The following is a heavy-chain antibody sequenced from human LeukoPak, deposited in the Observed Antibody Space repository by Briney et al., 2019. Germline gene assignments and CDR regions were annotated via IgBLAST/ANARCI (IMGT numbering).Heavy chain of an antibody. D-gene: IGHD2-2*01. J-gene: IGHJ5*02. CDR1: GFTFNYYA. CDR3: VACSSASCYGDRFDP. CDR2: ISADGST. V-gene: IGHV3-23*01. Sequence: PGGSLRLSCASSGFTFNYYAMTWVRQAPGKGLEWVSSISADGSTYYADSVKGRFTISRDNSRDTFFLEMNSLRAEDTALYYCVACSSASCYGDRFDPWGQGTLVIVSS.